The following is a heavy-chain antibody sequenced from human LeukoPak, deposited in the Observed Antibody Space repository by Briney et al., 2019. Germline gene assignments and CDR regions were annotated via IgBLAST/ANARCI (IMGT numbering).Heavy chain of an antibody. D-gene: IGHD3-22*01. CDR2: ISSSSSYI. V-gene: IGHV3-21*01. Sequence: GGSLRLSCAASGFTFSSYSMNWVRQAPGKGLGWVSSISSSSSYIYYADSVKGRFTISRDNAKNSLYLQMNSLRAEDTAVYYCARGIDSSGFLPTYYYYYYMDVWGKGTTVTVSS. CDR1: GFTFSSYS. J-gene: IGHJ6*03. CDR3: ARGIDSSGFLPTYYYYYYMDV.